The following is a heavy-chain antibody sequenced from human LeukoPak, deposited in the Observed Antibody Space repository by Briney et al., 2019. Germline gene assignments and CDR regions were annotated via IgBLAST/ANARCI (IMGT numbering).Heavy chain of an antibody. CDR2: FDPEDGET. J-gene: IGHJ4*02. Sequence: ASVKVSCKVSGYTLTELSMHWVRQAPGKGLEWMGGFDPEDGETIYAQKFQGRVTMTEDTSTDTAYMELSSLRSEDTAVYYCATGVAAGASLTGWGQGTLVTVSS. CDR1: GYTLTELS. CDR3: ATGVAAGASLTG. V-gene: IGHV1-24*01. D-gene: IGHD6-13*01.